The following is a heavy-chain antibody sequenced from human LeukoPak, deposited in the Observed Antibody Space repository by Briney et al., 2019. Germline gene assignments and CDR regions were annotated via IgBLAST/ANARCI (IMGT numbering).Heavy chain of an antibody. D-gene: IGHD2-15*01. CDR3: AKPPYCSGGSRHHDY. CDR1: GFTVSSNY. CDR2: IYSGGST. J-gene: IGHJ4*02. Sequence: GGSLRLSCAASGFTVSSNYMSWVRQAPGKGLEWVSVIYSGGSTYYADSVKGRFTISRDNSKNTLYLQMNSLRAEDTAVYYCAKPPYCSGGSRHHDYWGQGTLVTVSS. V-gene: IGHV3-66*01.